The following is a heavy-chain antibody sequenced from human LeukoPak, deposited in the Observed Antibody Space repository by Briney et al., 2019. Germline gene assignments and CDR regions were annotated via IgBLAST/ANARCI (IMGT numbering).Heavy chain of an antibody. D-gene: IGHD1-1*01. Sequence: GGSLKLSCAASGFTFSSYEMNWVRQAPGKGLEWVSYIDSGSTTMWYADSVKGRFAVSRDNAKNSLYLQMNSLRAEDTAVYYCAKVSWTTAARDYWGQGTLVTVSS. V-gene: IGHV3-48*03. CDR2: IDSGSTTM. CDR1: GFTFSSYE. CDR3: AKVSWTTAARDY. J-gene: IGHJ4*02.